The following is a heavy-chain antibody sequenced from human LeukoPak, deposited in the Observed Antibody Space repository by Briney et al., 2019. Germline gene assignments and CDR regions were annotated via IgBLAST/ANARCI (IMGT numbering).Heavy chain of an antibody. D-gene: IGHD3-10*01. CDR2: INHSGST. J-gene: IGHJ4*02. CDR1: GGSISSGGYY. V-gene: IGHV4-34*01. CDR3: ARGSVTMVRGAPPHLY. Sequence: PSETLSLTCAVSGGSISSGGYYWSWIRQPPGKGLEWIGEINHSGSTNYNPSLKSRVTISVDTSKNQFSLKLSSVTAADTAVYYCARGSVTMVRGAPPHLYWGQGTLVTVSS.